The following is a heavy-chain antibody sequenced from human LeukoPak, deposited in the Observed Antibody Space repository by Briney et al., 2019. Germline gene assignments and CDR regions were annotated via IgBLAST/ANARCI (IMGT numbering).Heavy chain of an antibody. CDR2: IIPIFGTA. D-gene: IGHD2-2*01. J-gene: IGHJ4*02. CDR1: GGTFSSYA. CDR3: ARGRDIVVVPAALDY. Sequence: SVKVSCKASGGTFSSYAISWVRQAPAQGLEWMGGIIPIFGTANYAQKFQGRVTITTDESTSTAYMELSSLRSEDTAVYYCARGRDIVVVPAALDYWGQGTLVTVSS. V-gene: IGHV1-69*05.